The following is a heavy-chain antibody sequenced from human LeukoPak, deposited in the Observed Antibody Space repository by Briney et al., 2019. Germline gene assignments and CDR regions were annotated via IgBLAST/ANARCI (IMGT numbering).Heavy chain of an antibody. D-gene: IGHD7-27*01. Sequence: ASVKVSCKASGYTFTSYDINWVRQATGQGLEWMGIFNPSGGSTSYAQKFQGRVTMTRDTSTSTVYMELSSLRSEDTAVYYCARDELTGAVYGMDVWGQGTTVTVSS. CDR3: ARDELTGAVYGMDV. CDR1: GYTFTSYD. J-gene: IGHJ6*02. CDR2: FNPSGGST. V-gene: IGHV1-46*01.